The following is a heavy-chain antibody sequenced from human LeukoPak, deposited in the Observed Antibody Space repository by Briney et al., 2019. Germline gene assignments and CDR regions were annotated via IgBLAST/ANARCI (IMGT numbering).Heavy chain of an antibody. D-gene: IGHD1-1*01. CDR1: GFTFSSYE. V-gene: IGHV3-15*01. CDR3: TTAGAVQGVDY. J-gene: IGHJ4*02. CDR2: IKSKTDGGTT. Sequence: GGSLRLSCAASGFTFSSYEMNWVRQAPGKGLEWVGRIKSKTDGGTTDYAAPVKGRFTISRDDSKNTLYLQMNSLKTEDTAVYYCTTAGAVQGVDYWGQGTLVTVSS.